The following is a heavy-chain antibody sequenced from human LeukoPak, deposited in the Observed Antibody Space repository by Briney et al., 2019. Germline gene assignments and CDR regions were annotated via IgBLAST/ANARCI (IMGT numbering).Heavy chain of an antibody. CDR1: GFTFSSYA. CDR3: PKDREYYYDSSGYFHFDY. V-gene: IGHV3-23*01. D-gene: IGHD3-22*01. Sequence: PGGSLRLSCAASGFTFSSYAMSWVRQAPGKGLEWVSAISGSGGSTYYADSVKGRFTISRDNSKNTLYLQMNSLRAEDTDVYYCPKDREYYYDSSGYFHFDYWGQGTLVTVSS. J-gene: IGHJ4*02. CDR2: ISGSGGST.